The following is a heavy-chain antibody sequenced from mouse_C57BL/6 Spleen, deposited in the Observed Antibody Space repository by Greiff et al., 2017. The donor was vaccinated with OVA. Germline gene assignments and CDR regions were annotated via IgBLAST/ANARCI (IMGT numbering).Heavy chain of an antibody. D-gene: IGHD1-3*01. J-gene: IGHJ3*01. CDR1: GFSFTTYA. CDR2: IRSKSNNYAT. V-gene: IGHV10-1*01. CDR3: VSELFAY. Sequence: EVQRVESGGGLVQPKGSLILSCAASGFSFTTYAMNWVRQAPGKGLEWVARIRSKSNNYATYYADSVKDRFTISRDDSESMLYLQMNNLKTEDTAMYYCVSELFAYWGQGTLVTVSA.